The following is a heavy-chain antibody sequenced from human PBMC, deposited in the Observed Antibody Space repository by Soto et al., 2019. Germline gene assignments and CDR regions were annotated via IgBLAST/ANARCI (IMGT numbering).Heavy chain of an antibody. CDR1: VFTFSSYA. J-gene: IGHJ4*02. CDR2: ISSNGCST. V-gene: IGHV3-64D*06. D-gene: IGHD3-16*02. CDR3: VKGGSFGGVIVTFGGY. Sequence: GSLRVSCSASVFTFSSYAMHWVRQAPGKGLEYVSAISSNGCSTYYADSVKGRFTISRDNSKNTLYLQMSSLRAEDTAVYYCVKGGSFGGVIVTFGGYWGQGTLVTVSS.